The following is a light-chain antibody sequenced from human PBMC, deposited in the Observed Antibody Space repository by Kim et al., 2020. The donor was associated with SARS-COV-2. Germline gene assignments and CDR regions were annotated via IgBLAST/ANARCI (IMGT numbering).Light chain of an antibody. CDR1: KLGDNY. CDR3: QAWDSSTYV. Sequence: VSPGQTASITCSGVKLGDNYACWYHQKPGQSPVLVIYQDSKRPSGIPERFSGSNSGNTATLTISGTQAMDEADYYCQAWDSSTYVFGTGTKVTVL. V-gene: IGLV3-1*01. CDR2: QDS. J-gene: IGLJ1*01.